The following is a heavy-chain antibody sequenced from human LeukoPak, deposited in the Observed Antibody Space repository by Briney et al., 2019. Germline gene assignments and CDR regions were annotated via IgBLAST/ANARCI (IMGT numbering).Heavy chain of an antibody. Sequence: GGSLRLSCAASGFTFSNYHMNWVRQAPGKGLEWVSYIGSSRNTIYYADSVKGRFTISRDNAKNSLYLQMNSLRAEDTAVYYFARIDYNFILTGYSMAYWGQGTLVTVSS. D-gene: IGHD3-9*01. V-gene: IGHV3-48*01. CDR2: IGSSRNTI. J-gene: IGHJ4*02. CDR3: ARIDYNFILTGYSMAY. CDR1: GFTFSNYH.